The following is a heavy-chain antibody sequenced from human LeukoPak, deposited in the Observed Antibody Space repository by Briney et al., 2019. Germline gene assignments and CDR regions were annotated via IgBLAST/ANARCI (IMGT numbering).Heavy chain of an antibody. CDR1: GYTFTSYC. CDR3: ARDEDLRYFDWLLPYYYYYGMDV. CDR2: ISAYNGNT. J-gene: IGHJ6*02. D-gene: IGHD3-9*01. V-gene: IGHV1-18*01. Sequence: ASVKVSCKASGYTFTSYCISWVRQAPGQGLEWMGWISAYNGNTNYAQKLQGRVTMTTDTSTSTAYMELRSLRSDDTAVYYCARDEDLRYFDWLLPYYYYYGMDVWGQGTTVTVPS.